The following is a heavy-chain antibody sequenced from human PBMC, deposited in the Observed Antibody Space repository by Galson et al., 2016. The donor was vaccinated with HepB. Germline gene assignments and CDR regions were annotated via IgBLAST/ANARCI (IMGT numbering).Heavy chain of an antibody. D-gene: IGHD5-18*01. CDR1: GYTFSTYS. CDR3: ARVGSGGYSYGYGLDY. J-gene: IGHJ4*02. Sequence: SVKVSCKAAGYTFSTYSMHWVRQVSGQRLEWMGWINAGTGNTKYSQNFRGRITISNDISASTAYMELSSLKSEDTAVYYCARVGSGGYSYGYGLDYWGQGTLVTVSS. CDR2: INAGTGNT. V-gene: IGHV1-3*01.